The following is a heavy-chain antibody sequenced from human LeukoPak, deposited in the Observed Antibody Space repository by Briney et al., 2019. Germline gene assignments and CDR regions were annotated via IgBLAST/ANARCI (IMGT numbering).Heavy chain of an antibody. D-gene: IGHD2-15*01. CDR3: AKSSYCSGGSCPATYAFDI. J-gene: IGHJ3*02. CDR1: GFTLSSYA. V-gene: IGHV3-23*01. Sequence: PGGSLRLSCAASGFTLSSYAMSWVRQAPGKGLEWVSAISGSGGSTYYADSVKGRFTISRDNSENTLYLQMNSLRAEDTAVYYCAKSSYCSGGSCPATYAFDIWGQGTMVTVSS. CDR2: ISGSGGST.